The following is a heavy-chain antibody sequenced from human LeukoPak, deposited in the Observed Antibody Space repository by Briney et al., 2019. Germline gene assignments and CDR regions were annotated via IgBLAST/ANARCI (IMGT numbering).Heavy chain of an antibody. J-gene: IGHJ6*02. CDR3: AKDLAPYYYYGMDV. CDR1: GFTFSNAW. CDR2: ISYDGSNK. Sequence: GGSLRLSCAASGFTFSNAWMSWVRQAPGKGLEWVAVISYDGSNKYYADSVKGRFTISRDNSKNTLYLQMNSLRVEDTAVYYCAKDLAPYYYYGMDVWGQGTTVTVSS. V-gene: IGHV3-30*18.